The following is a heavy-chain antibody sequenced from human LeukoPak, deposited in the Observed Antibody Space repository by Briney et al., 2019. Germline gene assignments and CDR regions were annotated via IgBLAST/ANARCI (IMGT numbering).Heavy chain of an antibody. CDR1: GFTFDDYA. CDR2: ISWDGGST. CDR3: AKGTLGDYRAGPDY. Sequence: PGGSLRLSCAASGFTFDDYAMHWVRQVPRKGLEWVSFISWDGGSTYYADSVKGRFTISRDNSKNSLYLQMNSLRAEDTALYYCAKGTLGDYRAGPDYWGRGTLVTVSS. V-gene: IGHV3-43D*03. D-gene: IGHD4-17*01. J-gene: IGHJ4*02.